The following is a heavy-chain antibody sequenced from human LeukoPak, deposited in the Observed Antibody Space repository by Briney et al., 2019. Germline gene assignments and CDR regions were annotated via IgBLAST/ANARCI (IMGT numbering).Heavy chain of an antibody. D-gene: IGHD6-19*01. Sequence: GASVKVSCKASAYTLCGYYMHWVRQAPGQGLEWMGWINPKGGVTNYAQKFQSRVTMTWDTSINTTFMELSRLRSDDTAVYYCARRIAVAGSPVYYFDYWGQGTLVTVSS. V-gene: IGHV1-2*02. CDR3: ARRIAVAGSPVYYFDY. J-gene: IGHJ4*02. CDR1: AYTLCGYY. CDR2: INPKGGVT.